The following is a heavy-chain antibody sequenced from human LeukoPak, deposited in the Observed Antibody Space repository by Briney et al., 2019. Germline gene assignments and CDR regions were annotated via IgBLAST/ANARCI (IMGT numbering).Heavy chain of an antibody. CDR1: GFTFSNYA. J-gene: IGHJ4*02. Sequence: GGSLRLSCAASGFTFSNYAMSWVRQAPGKGLEWVSPISTSGDTIYYADSMKGRFTISRDNSKSTLYLQMNSLRAEDTALYYCARHSGRAVAGNPCDYWGQGALVTVSS. D-gene: IGHD6-19*01. CDR2: ISTSGDTI. V-gene: IGHV3-23*01. CDR3: ARHSGRAVAGNPCDY.